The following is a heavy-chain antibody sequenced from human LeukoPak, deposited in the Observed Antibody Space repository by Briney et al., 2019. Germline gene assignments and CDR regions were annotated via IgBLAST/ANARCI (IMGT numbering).Heavy chain of an antibody. J-gene: IGHJ4*02. CDR1: GGSISSGSYY. CDR3: ARDHSYGDYYDY. D-gene: IGHD4-17*01. V-gene: IGHV4-61*02. CDR2: IYTSGST. Sequence: SETLSLTCTVSGGSISSGSYYWSWIRQPAGKGLEWIGRIYTSGSTNYNPSLKSRVTMSVDTSKNQFSLKLSSVTAADTAVYYCARDHSYGDYYDYWGQGTLVTVSS.